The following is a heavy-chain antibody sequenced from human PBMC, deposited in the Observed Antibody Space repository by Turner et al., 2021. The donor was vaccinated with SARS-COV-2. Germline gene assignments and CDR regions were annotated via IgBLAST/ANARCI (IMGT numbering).Heavy chain of an antibody. Sequence: EVQLVESGGGLVQPGGSLRLSCAASGFTVRSNYMSWVRQAPGKGLEWVSVIYSGGSTYYADSVKGRFTISRHNSKNTLYLQMNSLRAEDTAVYYCASSSAYNNNWYLKHWGQGTLVTVSS. J-gene: IGHJ4*02. CDR1: GFTVRSNY. CDR3: ASSSAYNNNWYLKH. CDR2: IYSGGST. D-gene: IGHD6-13*01. V-gene: IGHV3-53*04.